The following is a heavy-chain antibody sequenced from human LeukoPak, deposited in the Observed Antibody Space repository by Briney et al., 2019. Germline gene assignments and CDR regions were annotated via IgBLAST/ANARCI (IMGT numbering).Heavy chain of an antibody. CDR3: AKFRNEWLVMGDAGYHFDY. V-gene: IGHV3-23*01. CDR2: ISGSGGST. D-gene: IGHD6-19*01. CDR1: GFTFSSYA. J-gene: IGHJ4*02. Sequence: PGGSLRLSCAASGFTFSSYAMSWVRQAPGKGLEWVSAISGSGGSTYYADSVKGRFTISRDNSKNTLYLQMNSLRAEDTAVYYCAKFRNEWLVMGDAGYHFDYWGQGTLVTVSS.